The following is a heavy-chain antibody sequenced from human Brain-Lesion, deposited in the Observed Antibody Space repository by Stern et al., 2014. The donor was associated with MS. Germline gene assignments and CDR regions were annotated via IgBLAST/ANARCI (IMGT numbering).Heavy chain of an antibody. CDR3: AKWPHHIAVAGTRYFQH. CDR2: ISGRGGHP. D-gene: IGHD6-19*01. Sequence: EVQLVESGGGLVQPGGSLRLSCAASGFSFSTYAMSWVRQTPGKGLQWVSVISGRGGHPYYADSVQGRLSISRYHSKNTLDLQMDSLRADDTAVYYCAKWPHHIAVAGTRYFQHWGQGTLVTVSS. CDR1: GFSFSTYA. J-gene: IGHJ1*01. V-gene: IGHV3-23*04.